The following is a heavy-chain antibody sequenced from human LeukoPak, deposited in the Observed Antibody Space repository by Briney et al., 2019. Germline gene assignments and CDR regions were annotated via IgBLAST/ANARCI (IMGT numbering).Heavy chain of an antibody. CDR2: INHSGST. Sequence: SETLSLTCAVYGGSFSGYYWSWIRQPPGKGLEWIGEINHSGSTNYNPSLKSRVTISVDTSKNRFSLKLSSVTAADTAVYYCASGYDYFDYWGQGTLVTVSS. V-gene: IGHV4-34*01. CDR1: GGSFSGYY. D-gene: IGHD4-17*01. CDR3: ASGYDYFDY. J-gene: IGHJ4*02.